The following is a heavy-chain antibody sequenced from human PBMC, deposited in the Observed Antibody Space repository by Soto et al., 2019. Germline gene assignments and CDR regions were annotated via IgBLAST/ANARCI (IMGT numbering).Heavy chain of an antibody. CDR1: GGSISSYY. D-gene: IGHD3-3*01. J-gene: IGHJ5*02. Sequence: KTSETLSLTCTVSGGSISSYYWSWIRQPPGKGLEWIGYIYYSGSTNYNPSLKSRVTISVDTSKNQFSLKLSSVTAADTAVYYCARANSYYDFWSGYSDYNWFDPWGQGTLVTVSS. CDR3: ARANSYYDFWSGYSDYNWFDP. CDR2: IYYSGST. V-gene: IGHV4-59*01.